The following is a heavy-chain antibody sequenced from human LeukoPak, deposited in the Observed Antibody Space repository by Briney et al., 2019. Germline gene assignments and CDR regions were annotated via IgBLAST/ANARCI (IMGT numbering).Heavy chain of an antibody. Sequence: SETLSLTCTVSGGSVSNYYWSWIRQPPGKGLEWIGYIYYSGSTNYNPSLKSRVIISVGTSKNQFSLKLSSVAAADTAVYYCARDYGDYFDYRGQGTLVTVSS. D-gene: IGHD4-17*01. V-gene: IGHV4-59*02. CDR2: IYYSGST. CDR1: GGSVSNYY. J-gene: IGHJ4*02. CDR3: ARDYGDYFDY.